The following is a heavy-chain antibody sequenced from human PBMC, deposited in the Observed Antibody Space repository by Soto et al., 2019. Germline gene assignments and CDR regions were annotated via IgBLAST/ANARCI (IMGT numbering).Heavy chain of an antibody. CDR2: IYYSGSP. D-gene: IGHD1-1*01. Sequence: PSETLSLTCTFSGDSISSSKYYWGWIRQPPGKGLEWIGSIYYSGSPYYNPSLKSRVTISVDTSKNHFSLKLTSMTAADTAVYYCARGHLRGGTNYYGMDVWGQGTTVTVSS. J-gene: IGHJ6*02. CDR1: GDSISSSKYY. V-gene: IGHV4-39*02. CDR3: ARGHLRGGTNYYGMDV.